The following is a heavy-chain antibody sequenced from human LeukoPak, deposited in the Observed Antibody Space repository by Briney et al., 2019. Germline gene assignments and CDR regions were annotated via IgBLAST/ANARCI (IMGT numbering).Heavy chain of an antibody. D-gene: IGHD2-15*01. J-gene: IGHJ4*02. V-gene: IGHV3-7*01. Sequence: HSGGSLRLSCAASGFTFSSYWMSWVRQAPGKGLEWVANIKQDGSEKYYVDSVKGRFTISRDNAKNSLYLQMNSLRAEDTAVYYCASHYCSGGSCYSGVDYWGQGTLVTVSS. CDR1: GFTFSSYW. CDR2: IKQDGSEK. CDR3: ASHYCSGGSCYSGVDY.